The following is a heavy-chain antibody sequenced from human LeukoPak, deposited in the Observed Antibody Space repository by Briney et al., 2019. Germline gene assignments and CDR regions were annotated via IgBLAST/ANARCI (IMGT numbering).Heavy chain of an antibody. Sequence: SETLSLTCTVSGGSISSSSYYWGWIRQPPGKGLEWIGRIYTSGSTNYNPSLKSRVTMSVDTSKNQFSLKLSSVTAADTAVYYCARDMYGGDCFSTVCAFDIWGQGTMVTVSS. J-gene: IGHJ3*02. V-gene: IGHV4-39*07. CDR3: ARDMYGGDCFSTVCAFDI. CDR2: IYTSGST. CDR1: GGSISSSSYY. D-gene: IGHD2-21*02.